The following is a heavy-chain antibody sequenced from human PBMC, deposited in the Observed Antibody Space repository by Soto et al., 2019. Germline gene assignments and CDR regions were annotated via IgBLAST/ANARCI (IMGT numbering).Heavy chain of an antibody. J-gene: IGHJ1*01. CDR2: IYWDDDK. D-gene: IGHD3-22*01. V-gene: IGHV2-5*02. CDR3: AYLTYYSASSGYSSGAEYYQH. CDR1: GFSLSTSGVG. Sequence: QITLKESGPTLVKPTQTLTLTCTFSGFSLSTSGVGVGWIRQPPGKALEWLALIYWDDDKRYSPSLKSRLTITLDTSKHQVVLTITNMDPVDTATYYCAYLTYYSASSGYSSGAEYYQHWGQGTLVTVSS.